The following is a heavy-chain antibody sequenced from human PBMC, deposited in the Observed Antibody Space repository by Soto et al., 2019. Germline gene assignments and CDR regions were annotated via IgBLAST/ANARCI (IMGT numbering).Heavy chain of an antibody. D-gene: IGHD6-19*01. J-gene: IGHJ4*02. V-gene: IGHV3-64D*06. CDR1: GFTFSGSA. CDR3: VRSSGWYDY. CDR2: ITNNGGNT. Sequence: GGSLRLSCAASGFTFSGSAMHWVRQAPGKGLEYVSAITNNGGNTYYLDSVKARFTISRDNSKNTMYLQMSTLRPEDTAVYYCVRSSGWYDYWGQGTLVTVSS.